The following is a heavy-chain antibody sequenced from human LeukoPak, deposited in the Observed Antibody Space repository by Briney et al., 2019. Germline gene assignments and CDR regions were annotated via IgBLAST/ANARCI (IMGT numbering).Heavy chain of an antibody. Sequence: SVEVSCKASGGTFSSYTISWVRQAPGQGLEWMGRIIPILGIANYAQKFQGRVTITADKSTSTAYMELSSLRSEDTAVYYCARESSGYFIDAFDIWGQGTMVTVSS. CDR1: GGTFSSYT. CDR3: ARESSGYFIDAFDI. CDR2: IIPILGIA. J-gene: IGHJ3*02. V-gene: IGHV1-69*02. D-gene: IGHD3-22*01.